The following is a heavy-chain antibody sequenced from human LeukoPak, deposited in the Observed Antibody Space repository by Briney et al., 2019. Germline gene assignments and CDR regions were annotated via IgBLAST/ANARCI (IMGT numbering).Heavy chain of an antibody. D-gene: IGHD2-21*01. Sequence: ASVKVSCKASGYTFTDYYMHWVRQAPGQGLEWMGWINPKSGGTNYAQKFQGRVTMTRDTSISTAYMDLSRLTSDDTAVYYCAREWGRRVVHYYMDVWGKGTTVTVSS. CDR2: INPKSGGT. J-gene: IGHJ6*03. V-gene: IGHV1-2*02. CDR3: AREWGRRVVHYYMDV. CDR1: GYTFTDYY.